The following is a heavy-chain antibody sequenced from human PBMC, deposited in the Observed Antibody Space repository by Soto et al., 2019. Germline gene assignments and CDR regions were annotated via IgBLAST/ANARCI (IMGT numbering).Heavy chain of an antibody. V-gene: IGHV1-2*02. CDR2: INPNSGGT. Sequence: ASVKVSCKASGYTFTGYYIHWVRQAPGQGLEWMGWINPNSGGTNYAQKFQGRVTMTRDTYISTAYMELSRLRSDDTAVYYCARASVRGLGYSSSCGMDAWGQGTPLTVSS. CDR1: GYTFTGYY. CDR3: ARASVRGLGYSSSCGMDA. J-gene: IGHJ6*02. D-gene: IGHD6-6*01.